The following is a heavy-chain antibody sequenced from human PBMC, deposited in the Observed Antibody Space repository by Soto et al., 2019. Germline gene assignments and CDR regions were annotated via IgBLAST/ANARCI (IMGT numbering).Heavy chain of an antibody. Sequence: GGSLRLSCAASGFTFNIHGMHWVRQAPGKGLEWVAVIWSDGNTEIYADSVRGRFTISRDNSKNTLDLQMNSLRVEDTAVYYCAREGPISGTGAFDIWGQGTKVTVSS. CDR1: GFTFNIHG. J-gene: IGHJ3*02. V-gene: IGHV3-33*01. CDR3: AREGPISGTGAFDI. CDR2: IWSDGNTE. D-gene: IGHD6-25*01.